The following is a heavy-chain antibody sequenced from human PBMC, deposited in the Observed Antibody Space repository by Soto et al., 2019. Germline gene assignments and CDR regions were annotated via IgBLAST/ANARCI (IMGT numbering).Heavy chain of an antibody. CDR3: AREGGGYCSGGSCQVDY. Sequence: PSETLSLTCAVYGGSFSGYYWNWIRQPPGKGLEWIGEIYHSGNTNYNPSLKSRVTISVDTSKNQFSLKLSSVTAADTAVYYCAREGGGYCSGGSCQVDYWGQGTLVTVSS. CDR1: GGSFSGYY. J-gene: IGHJ4*02. CDR2: IYHSGNT. V-gene: IGHV4-34*01. D-gene: IGHD2-15*01.